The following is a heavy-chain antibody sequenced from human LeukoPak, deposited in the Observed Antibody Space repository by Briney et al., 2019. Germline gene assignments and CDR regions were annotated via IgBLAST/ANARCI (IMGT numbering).Heavy chain of an antibody. CDR2: IRYDGSNK. D-gene: IGHD1-26*01. CDR3: AKDRAGGSYAGDY. Sequence: PGGSLRLSXAASGFTFSSYGMHWVRQAPGKGLEWVAFIRYDGSNKYYADSVKGRFTISRDNSKNTLYLQMNSLRAEDTAVYYCAKDRAGGSYAGDYWGQGTLVTASS. J-gene: IGHJ4*02. V-gene: IGHV3-30*02. CDR1: GFTFSSYG.